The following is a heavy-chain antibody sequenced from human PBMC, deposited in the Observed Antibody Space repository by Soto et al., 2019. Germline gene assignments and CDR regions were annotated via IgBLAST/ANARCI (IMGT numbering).Heavy chain of an antibody. CDR3: TTPYYDILTGHLGPGSDPFGSYYYYYYGMDV. CDR1: GFTFSNAW. CDR2: IKSKTDGGTT. D-gene: IGHD3-9*01. Sequence: GGSLRLSCAASGFTFSNAWMNWVRQAPGKGLEWVGRIKSKTDGGTTDYAAPVKGRFTISRDDSKNTLYLQMNSLKTQDTAVYYCTTPYYDILTGHLGPGSDPFGSYYYYYYGMDVWGQGTTVTVSS. V-gene: IGHV3-15*07. J-gene: IGHJ6*02.